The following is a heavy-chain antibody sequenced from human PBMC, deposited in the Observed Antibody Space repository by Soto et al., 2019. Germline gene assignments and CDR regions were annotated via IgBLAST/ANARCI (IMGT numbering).Heavy chain of an antibody. D-gene: IGHD1-26*01. CDR3: TTVSAGKVDY. V-gene: IGHV3-15*07. CDR1: GFTFGNAW. Sequence: EVQLVESGGGVVKPGGSLRLSCAASGFTFGNAWMNLVRQAPGKGLEWVGRLTTKNDGGATLYAAPVRGRFTISRDDLTHTVYMQMHRLKTEDTAVYYCTTVSAGKVDYWGQVTLVNVSS. J-gene: IGHJ4*02. CDR2: LTTKNDGGAT.